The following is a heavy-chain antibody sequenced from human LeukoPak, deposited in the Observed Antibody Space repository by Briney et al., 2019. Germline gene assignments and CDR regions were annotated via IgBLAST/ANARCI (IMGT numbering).Heavy chain of an antibody. CDR3: AGAITHYDILTGYNH. D-gene: IGHD3-9*01. CDR2: IYSGGST. CDR1: GFTVSSNY. J-gene: IGHJ5*02. V-gene: IGHV3-53*01. Sequence: GGSLRLSCAASGFTVSSNYMSWVRQAPGKWRERVSVIYSGGSTYYADSVKGRFTISRDNSKNTLYLQMNSLRAEDTAVYYCAGAITHYDILTGYNHWGQGTLVTVSS.